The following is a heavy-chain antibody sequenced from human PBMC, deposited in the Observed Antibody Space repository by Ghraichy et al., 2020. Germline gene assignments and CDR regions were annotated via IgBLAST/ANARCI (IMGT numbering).Heavy chain of an antibody. CDR3: ARGGRDGYNYY. J-gene: IGHJ4*01. V-gene: IGHV3-53*01. D-gene: IGHD5-24*01. CDR1: GFSVSNNY. CDR2: FYPGGST. Sequence: GSLRLSCAASGFSVSNNYMSWVRQTPGKGLEWVSVFYPGGSTYYSDSVKGRFTISTDSYKNMLYLQMNSLRAEDTAVYHCARGGRDGYNYYWGQGTLVTVSS.